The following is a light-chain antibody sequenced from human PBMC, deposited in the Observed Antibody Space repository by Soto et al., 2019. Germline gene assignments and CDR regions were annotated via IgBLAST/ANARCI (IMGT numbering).Light chain of an antibody. Sequence: QSVLTQPPSVSGAPGQRVTISCTGSSSNIGAPYDVHWYQQLPGTAPKLLIYGNSNRPSGVPDRFSGSKSGTSASLAITGLQAEDEADYYCQSYASSLSGSRVFGTGTKVTAL. J-gene: IGLJ1*01. CDR2: GNS. CDR3: QSYASSLSGSRV. V-gene: IGLV1-40*01. CDR1: SSNIGAPYD.